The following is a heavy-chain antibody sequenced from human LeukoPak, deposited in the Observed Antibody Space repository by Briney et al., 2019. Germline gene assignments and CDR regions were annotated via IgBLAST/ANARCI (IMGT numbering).Heavy chain of an antibody. CDR3: ARVYCSSTSYRPPYYYYYMDV. D-gene: IGHD2-2*01. CDR1: GGSISSYY. J-gene: IGHJ6*03. Sequence: PSETLSLTCTVSGGSISSYYWSWIRQPPGKGLEWIGYIYYSGSTNYNPSLKSRVTISVDTSKNQFSLKLSSVTAADTAVYYCARVYCSSTSYRPPYYYYYMDVWGKGTTVTVSS. V-gene: IGHV4-59*01. CDR2: IYYSGST.